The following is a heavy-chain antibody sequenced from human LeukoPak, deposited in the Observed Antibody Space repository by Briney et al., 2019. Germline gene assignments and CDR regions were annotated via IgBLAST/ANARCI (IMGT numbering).Heavy chain of an antibody. J-gene: IGHJ4*02. CDR2: ISGGGGIT. CDR3: ASDQTIYSGSR. D-gene: IGHD1-26*01. CDR1: GFTFSSYA. Sequence: GGSLRLSCAASGFTFSSYAMSWVRQAPGKGLEWVSAISGGGGITYYADSVKGRFTISRDNSKNTLYLQMNSLRAEDTAAYYCASDQTIYSGSRWGQGTLVTVSS. V-gene: IGHV3-23*01.